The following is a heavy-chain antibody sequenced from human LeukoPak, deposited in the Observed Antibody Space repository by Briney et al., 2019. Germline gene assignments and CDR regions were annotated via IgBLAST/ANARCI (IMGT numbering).Heavy chain of an antibody. CDR1: GGTFSSYA. CDR2: IIPIFGTA. Sequence: GASVKLFCKASGGTFSSYAISWVRQASAQGLEWMGRIIPIFGTAHYAQKYEGRVTVTTDEATSTASMELSSLRSEDTAVYYGARDNRAGYCSGGSCFYGGDYWGQGTLVTVSS. J-gene: IGHJ4*02. CDR3: ARDNRAGYCSGGSCFYGGDY. D-gene: IGHD2-15*01. V-gene: IGHV1-69*05.